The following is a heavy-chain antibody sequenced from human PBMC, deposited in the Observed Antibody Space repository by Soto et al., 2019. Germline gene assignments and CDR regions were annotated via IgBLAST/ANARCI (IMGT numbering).Heavy chain of an antibody. D-gene: IGHD3-16*01. V-gene: IGHV3-48*03. CDR3: ARDDYVWGSFDY. J-gene: IGHJ4*02. CDR1: GFTFSSYD. Sequence: PGGSLRLSCAASGFTFSSYDMNWVRQAPGKGLEWVSYLSSSGSTIYYAASVKGRFTISRDNARNSLYLQMNSLRAEDTAVYYCARDDYVWGSFDYWGQGTLVTVSS. CDR2: LSSSGSTI.